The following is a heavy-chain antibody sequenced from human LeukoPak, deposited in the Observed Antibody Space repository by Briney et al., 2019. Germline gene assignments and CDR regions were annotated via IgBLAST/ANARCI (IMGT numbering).Heavy chain of an antibody. Sequence: PSETLSLTCTVSGGSFSSSSYYWGWIRQPPGKGLEWIGSIYYSGSTYYNPSLKSRVTISVDTSKNQFSLKLSSVTAADTAVYYCAITQPRGIVVDWGQGTLVTVSS. CDR3: AITQPRGIVVD. J-gene: IGHJ4*02. D-gene: IGHD3-22*01. V-gene: IGHV4-39*01. CDR1: GGSFSSSSYY. CDR2: IYYSGST.